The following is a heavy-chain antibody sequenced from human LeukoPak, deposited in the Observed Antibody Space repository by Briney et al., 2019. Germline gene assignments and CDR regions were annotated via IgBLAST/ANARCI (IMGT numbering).Heavy chain of an antibody. CDR3: ARDRTSSSRFDS. D-gene: IGHD6-13*01. Sequence: PGGSLRLSCAASGFTLSSYTMNWVRQAPGKGLEWVSYISSSSSTIYYADSVKGRFTISRDNAKNSLYLQMNSLRDEDTAVYYCARDRTSSSRFDSWGQGTLVTVSS. CDR2: ISSSSSTI. V-gene: IGHV3-48*02. J-gene: IGHJ4*02. CDR1: GFTLSSYT.